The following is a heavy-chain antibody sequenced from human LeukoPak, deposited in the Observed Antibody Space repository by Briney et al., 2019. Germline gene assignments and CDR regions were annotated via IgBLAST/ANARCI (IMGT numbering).Heavy chain of an antibody. CDR2: IYYSGST. CDR3: ARHIADTAIDY. V-gene: IGHV4-39*01. CDR1: GGSISSSSYY. J-gene: IGHJ4*02. D-gene: IGHD5-18*01. Sequence: SETLSLTCTVSGGSISSSSYYWGWIRQPPGKGLERIGSIYYSGSTYYNPSLKSRVTISVDTSKNQFSLKLSSVTAADTAVYYCARHIADTAIDYWGQGTLVTVSS.